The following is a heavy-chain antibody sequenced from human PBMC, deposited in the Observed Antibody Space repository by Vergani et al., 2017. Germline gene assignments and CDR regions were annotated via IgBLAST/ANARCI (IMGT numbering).Heavy chain of an antibody. D-gene: IGHD1-7*01. CDR1: GFSLNTRGVS. CDR2: IYWNDDQ. V-gene: IGHV2-5*04. CDR3: VYRKTECGTTGCFYPFYYYYYMDV. Sequence: QITLKESGPTLVKPTQTLTLTCTFSGFSLNTRGVSVAWIRQPPGKALDWLAPIYWNDDQHYSPSLNNRVTNTKDTSKTQVVLTMTNMDYVDTGTYYCVYRKTECGTTGCFYPFYYYYYMDVWGKGTTVTVSS. J-gene: IGHJ6*03.